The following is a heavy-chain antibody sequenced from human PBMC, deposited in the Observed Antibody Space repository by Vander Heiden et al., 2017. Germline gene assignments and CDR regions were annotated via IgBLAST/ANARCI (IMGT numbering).Heavy chain of an antibody. V-gene: IGHV4-4*07. Sequence: QVQLQESGPGLVKPSETLSLTCTASGAPISSYYWTWIRQPAGKGLEWSGRIYTSGSTNYNPSLKSRVTMSVDTSKNQFSLKLSSVTAADTAVYYCAREGGYCSSTSCYTGRYFQHWGQGTLVTVSS. CDR1: GAPISSYY. CDR2: IYTSGST. CDR3: AREGGYCSSTSCYTGRYFQH. J-gene: IGHJ1*01. D-gene: IGHD2-2*02.